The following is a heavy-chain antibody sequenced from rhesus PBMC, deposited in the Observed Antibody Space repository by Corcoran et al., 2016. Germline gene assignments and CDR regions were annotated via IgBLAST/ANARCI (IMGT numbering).Heavy chain of an antibody. CDR2: FYGSGSST. V-gene: IGHV4-169*01. J-gene: IGHJ2*01. D-gene: IGHD2-33*01. CDR1: GGSISSNY. CDR3: ARLTVARYWYFDL. Sequence: QLQLQESGPGLVKPSETLSVTCAVSGGSISSNYWSWIRQPPGKGLEWIGRFYGSGSSTNYNPALKSRVTLSVDTSKNQLSLKLSSVTAADAAVYYCARLTVARYWYFDLWGPGTPITISS.